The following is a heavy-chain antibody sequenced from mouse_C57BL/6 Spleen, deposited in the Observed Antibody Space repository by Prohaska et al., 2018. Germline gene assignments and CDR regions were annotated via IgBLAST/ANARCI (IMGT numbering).Heavy chain of an antibody. CDR2: INPNNGGT. CDR3: ARDFSWYFDV. Sequence: IPCKASGYTFTDYNMEWVKQSHGKSLEWIGDINPNNGGTIYNQKFKGKATLTVDKSSSTAYMELRSLTSEDTAVYYCARDFSWYFDVWGTGTTVTVSS. J-gene: IGHJ1*03. CDR1: GYTFTDYN. V-gene: IGHV1-18*01. D-gene: IGHD6-2*01.